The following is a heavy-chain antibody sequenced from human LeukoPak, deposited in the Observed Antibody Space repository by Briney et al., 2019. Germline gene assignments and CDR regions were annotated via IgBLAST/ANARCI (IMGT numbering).Heavy chain of an antibody. J-gene: IGHJ6*03. CDR2: IIPIFGTA. D-gene: IGHD4-23*01. CDR1: GGTFSSYA. V-gene: IGHV1-69*05. Sequence: HEASVKVSCEASGGTFSSYAISWVRQAPGQGLEWMGGIIPIFGTANYAQKFQGRVTITTDESTSTAYMELSSLRSEDTAVYYCARGMGFGNYDYYYYMDVWGKGTTVTVSS. CDR3: ARGMGFGNYDYYYYMDV.